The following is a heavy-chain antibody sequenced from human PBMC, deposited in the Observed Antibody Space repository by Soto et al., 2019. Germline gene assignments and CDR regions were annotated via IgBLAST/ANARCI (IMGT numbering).Heavy chain of an antibody. CDR1: GYTFTSYD. CDR2: MNPNSGNT. J-gene: IGHJ5*02. CDR3: ARERAAAGSNWFDP. Sequence: QVQLVQSGAEVKKPGASVKVSCKASGYTFTSYDINWVRQATGQGLEWMGWMNPNSGNTGYAQKFKGRVTMTRDTSISTAYMELSSLRSEATAVYYCARERAAAGSNWFDPWGQGTLVTVSS. D-gene: IGHD6-13*01. V-gene: IGHV1-8*01.